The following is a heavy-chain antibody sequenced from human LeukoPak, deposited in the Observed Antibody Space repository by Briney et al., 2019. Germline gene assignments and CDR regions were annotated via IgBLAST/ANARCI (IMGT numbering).Heavy chain of an antibody. CDR2: VNQDGNNK. Sequence: PGGSLKPSLGASEFNFRDYWMTWVRPGPGEGVGGVANVNQDGNNKNYVESVKGRFTISRDNAKNSLYLQMNSLRAEDTAVYYCARILGGDEGADYWGQGTLVTVSS. J-gene: IGHJ4*02. CDR1: EFNFRDYW. D-gene: IGHD1-26*01. CDR3: ARILGGDEGADY. V-gene: IGHV3-7*01.